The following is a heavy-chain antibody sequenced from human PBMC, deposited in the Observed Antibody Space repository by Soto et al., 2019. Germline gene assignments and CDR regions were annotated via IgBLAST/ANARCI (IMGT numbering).Heavy chain of an antibody. Sequence: QVQLVQSGAEVKKPGSSVKVSCKASGGDFSTYAFSWVRQAPGQGLEWMGGVIPIFGAPNYAQNFQGRVTITADASTSTAYMHLSSLRSEDTAVYYCASIVDSNDSSSAYWGQGTLVTVSS. CDR2: VIPIFGAP. J-gene: IGHJ4*02. V-gene: IGHV1-69*01. D-gene: IGHD6-6*01. CDR3: ASIVDSNDSSSAY. CDR1: GGDFSTYA.